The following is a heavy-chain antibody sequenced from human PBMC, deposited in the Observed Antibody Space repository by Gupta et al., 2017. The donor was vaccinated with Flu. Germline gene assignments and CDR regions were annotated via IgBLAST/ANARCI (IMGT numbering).Heavy chain of an antibody. CDR3: ARGGPYDSSGYYFVY. Sequence: QVQLQQWGAGLLKPSETLSLTCAVYGGSFSGYYWSWIRQPPGKGLEWIGEINHSGSTNYNPSLKSRVTISVDTSKYQFSLKLSSVTAADTAVYYCARGGPYDSSGYYFVYWGQGTLVTVSS. CDR2: INHSGST. D-gene: IGHD3-22*01. J-gene: IGHJ4*02. CDR1: GGSFSGYY. V-gene: IGHV4-34*01.